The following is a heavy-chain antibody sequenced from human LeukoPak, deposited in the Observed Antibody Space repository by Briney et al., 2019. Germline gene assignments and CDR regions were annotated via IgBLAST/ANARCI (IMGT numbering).Heavy chain of an antibody. Sequence: PSETLSLTCTVSGGSISSYYWSWIRQPAGKGLEWIGRIYTSGSTNYNPSLRSRVTISVDTSKNQFSLKLSSVTAADTAVYFCARGPYSYDSSGAFDIWGQGTMVTVSS. V-gene: IGHV4-4*07. CDR2: IYTSGST. J-gene: IGHJ3*02. CDR3: ARGPYSYDSSGAFDI. D-gene: IGHD3-22*01. CDR1: GGSISSYY.